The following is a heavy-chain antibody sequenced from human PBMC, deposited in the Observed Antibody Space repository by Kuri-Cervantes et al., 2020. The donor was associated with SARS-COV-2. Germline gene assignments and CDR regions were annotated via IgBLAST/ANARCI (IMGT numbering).Heavy chain of an antibody. CDR2: ISSTSSTI. Sequence: GESLKISCAASGFTFGSYSMNWVRQAPGKGLQWVSYISSTSSTIYYADSVKGRFTISRDNAKNSLHLQMNSLRAEDTAVYYCARAAYCGGDCYYYFDYWGQGTLVTVSS. V-gene: IGHV3-48*01. CDR3: ARAAYCGGDCYYYFDY. CDR1: GFTFGSYS. D-gene: IGHD2-21*01. J-gene: IGHJ4*02.